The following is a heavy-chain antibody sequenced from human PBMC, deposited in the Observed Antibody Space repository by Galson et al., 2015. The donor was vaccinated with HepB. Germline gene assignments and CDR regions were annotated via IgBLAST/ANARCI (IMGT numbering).Heavy chain of an antibody. Sequence: SLRLSCAASGFTFSSYGMHWVRQAPGKGLEWVAVIWYDGSNKYYADSVKGRFTISRDNSKNTLYLQMNSLRAEDTAVYYCARDIRGDWYFDLWGRGTLVTVSS. D-gene: IGHD3-10*01. CDR3: ARDIRGDWYFDL. CDR2: IWYDGSNK. CDR1: GFTFSSYG. V-gene: IGHV3-33*01. J-gene: IGHJ2*01.